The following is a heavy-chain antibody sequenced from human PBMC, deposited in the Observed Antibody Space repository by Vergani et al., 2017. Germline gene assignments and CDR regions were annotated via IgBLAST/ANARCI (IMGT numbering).Heavy chain of an antibody. CDR1: GYTFGHFD. CDR3: AKKGGSISYYGVDV. CDR2: IQYDGSNP. V-gene: IGHV3-30*02. Sequence: QEQLLQSGGGVVQPGGSLRLSCIGSGYTFGHFDMHWVRQAPGKGLAWVAIIQYDGSNPQYIDSVKGRFTISRDNSKNILFLQMNGLRPEDTGTYFCAKKGGSISYYGVDVWGQGTTITVSS. D-gene: IGHD6-13*01. J-gene: IGHJ6*02.